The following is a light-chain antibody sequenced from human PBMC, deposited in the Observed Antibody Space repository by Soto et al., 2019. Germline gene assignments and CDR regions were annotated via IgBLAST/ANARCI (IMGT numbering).Light chain of an antibody. J-gene: IGKJ1*01. CDR3: QQYNKWPRT. CDR2: GAS. V-gene: IGKV3-15*01. Sequence: EIVFTQSPGTLSLSPGERATLSCRASQSVSSNLVWYQHRPGQAPRLLIYGASTRATDIPARFSGSGSGTEFTLTISSLQSEDFAVYYCQQYNKWPRTFGQGTKVDIK. CDR1: QSVSSN.